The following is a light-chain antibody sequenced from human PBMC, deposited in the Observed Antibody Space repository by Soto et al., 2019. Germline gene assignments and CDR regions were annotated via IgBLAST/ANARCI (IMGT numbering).Light chain of an antibody. J-gene: IGKJ3*01. CDR2: GAS. CDR1: QSVTSSY. CDR3: QQYGSSPVT. V-gene: IGKV3-20*01. Sequence: EIVLTQSPGTLSLSPGERATLTCRASQSVTSSYLAWYQQKPGQAPRLLMYGASSRATGIPDRFSGRGSGTDFTLTLSRLEPEDFAVYYCQQYGSSPVTFGPGTTVDIK.